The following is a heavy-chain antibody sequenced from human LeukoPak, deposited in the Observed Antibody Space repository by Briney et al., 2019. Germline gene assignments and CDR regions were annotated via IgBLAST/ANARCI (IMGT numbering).Heavy chain of an antibody. CDR3: AKFARWDYDSSGYYY. J-gene: IGHJ4*02. V-gene: IGHV3-7*03. D-gene: IGHD3-22*01. CDR2: IKQDGSEK. Sequence: PGGSLRLSCAASGFTFSSYWMSWVRQAPGKGLEWVANIKQDGSEKYYVDSVKGRFTISRDNSKNTLYLQMNSLRAEDTAVYYCAKFARWDYDSSGYYYWGQGTLVTVSS. CDR1: GFTFSSYW.